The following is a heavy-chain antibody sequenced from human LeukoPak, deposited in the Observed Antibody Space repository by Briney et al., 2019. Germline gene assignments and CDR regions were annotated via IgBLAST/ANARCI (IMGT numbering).Heavy chain of an antibody. CDR3: ARKTGDDYYYYGMDV. Sequence: GASVTVSCKASGYIFTSYGISWVRQAPGQGLEWMGWISVYNGNTNYPQRLQGRVTMTTDTSTSTAYMELRSLRSDDTAVYYCARKTGDDYYYYGMDVWGQGTTVTVSS. CDR2: ISVYNGNT. CDR1: GYIFTSYG. J-gene: IGHJ6*02. V-gene: IGHV1-18*01. D-gene: IGHD7-27*01.